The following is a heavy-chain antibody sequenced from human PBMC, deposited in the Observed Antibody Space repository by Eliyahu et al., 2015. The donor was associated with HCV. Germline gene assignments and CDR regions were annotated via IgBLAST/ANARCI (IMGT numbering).Heavy chain of an antibody. Sequence: QVQLQESGPGLVKPSQTLSLTCTVSGGSISXGGYYWSWIRQHPGKGLEWIGYIYYSGSTYYNPSLKIRVTISVDTSKNQFSLKLSSVTAADTAVYYCAREDVLGSSGYPAPIWGQGTMVTVSS. V-gene: IGHV4-31*03. CDR1: GGSISXGGYY. CDR2: IYYSGST. J-gene: IGHJ3*02. CDR3: AREDVLGSSGYPAPI. D-gene: IGHD3-22*01.